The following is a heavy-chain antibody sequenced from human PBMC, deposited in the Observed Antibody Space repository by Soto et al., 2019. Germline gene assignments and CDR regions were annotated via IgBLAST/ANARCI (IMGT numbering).Heavy chain of an antibody. D-gene: IGHD2-2*01. CDR3: ARGKCSSTSCYYYYYGMDV. CDR1: GYTFTSYG. V-gene: IGHV1-18*01. CDR2: ISAYNGNT. J-gene: IGHJ6*02. Sequence: ASVKVSCKASGYTFTSYGISWVRQARGQGLEWMGWISAYNGNTNYAQKLQGRVTMTTDTSTSTAYMELRSLRSDDTAVYYCARGKCSSTSCYYYYYGMDVWGQGTTVTVSS.